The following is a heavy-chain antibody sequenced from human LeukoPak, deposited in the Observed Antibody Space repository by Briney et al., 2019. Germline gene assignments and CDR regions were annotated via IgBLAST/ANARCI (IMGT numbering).Heavy chain of an antibody. Sequence: SVKVSCKASGGTFSIYAISWVRQAPGQGLEWMAWIIPIFGTANYAQKFQGRVTITADESTSTAYMELSSLRSEDTAVYYCAGPHLDVYGGNLTYFDYWGQGTLVTVSS. D-gene: IGHD4-23*01. J-gene: IGHJ4*02. V-gene: IGHV1-69*13. CDR3: AGPHLDVYGGNLTYFDY. CDR1: GGTFSIYA. CDR2: IIPIFGTA.